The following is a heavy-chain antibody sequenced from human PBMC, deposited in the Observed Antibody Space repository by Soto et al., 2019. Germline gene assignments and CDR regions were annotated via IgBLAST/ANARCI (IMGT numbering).Heavy chain of an antibody. J-gene: IGHJ3*02. V-gene: IGHV1-2*04. CDR2: INPNSGGT. CDR3: ARAPAPPRGAFDI. CDR1: GYTFTGYY. D-gene: IGHD2-2*01. Sequence: ASVKVSCKASGYTFTGYYMHWVRQAPGQGLEWMGWINPNSGGTNYAQKFQGWVTMTRDTSISTAYMELSRLRSDDTAVYYCARAPAPPRGAFDIWGQGTMVTVSS.